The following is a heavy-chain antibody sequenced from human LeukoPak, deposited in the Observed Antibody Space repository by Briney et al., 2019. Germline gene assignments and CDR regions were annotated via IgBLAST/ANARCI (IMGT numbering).Heavy chain of an antibody. D-gene: IGHD1-26*01. CDR1: GGSINSGDYY. V-gene: IGHV4-30-4*08. CDR2: IYYSGST. CDR3: VREGGVGATDY. Sequence: SETLSLTCTVSGGSINSGDYYWSWIRQPPGKGLEWIGYIYYSGSTYYNPSLKSRVTISVDTSKNQFSLKLSSVAAADTAVYYCVREGGVGATDYWGQGTLVTVSS. J-gene: IGHJ4*02.